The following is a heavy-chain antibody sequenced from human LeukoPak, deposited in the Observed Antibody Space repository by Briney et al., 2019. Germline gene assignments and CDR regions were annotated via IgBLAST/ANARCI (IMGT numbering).Heavy chain of an antibody. Sequence: LTGGSLRLSCAASGFTFSSYSMNWVRQAPGKGLEWVSAISGSGGSTYYADSVKGRFTISRDNSKNTLYLQMNSLRAEDTAVYYCATRYSSSWYELLLSGYFDYWGQGTLVTVSS. CDR1: GFTFSSYS. J-gene: IGHJ4*02. CDR3: ATRYSSSWYELLLSGYFDY. D-gene: IGHD6-13*01. CDR2: ISGSGGST. V-gene: IGHV3-23*01.